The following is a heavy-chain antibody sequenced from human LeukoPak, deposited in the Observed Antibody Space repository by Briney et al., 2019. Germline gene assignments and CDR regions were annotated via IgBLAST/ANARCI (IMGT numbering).Heavy chain of an antibody. CDR1: GDSISSSGYF. Sequence: PSGTLSLTCTVSGDSISSSGYFWGWVRQPPGEGLEWIGGISYIGKTYYSPSLTSRVSISVDTSKTQFSLMMSSVTPADTAMYYCARRAKDDSSGYYYVDYWGQGTPVTVSS. CDR2: ISYIGKT. V-gene: IGHV4-39*07. CDR3: ARRAKDDSSGYYYVDY. J-gene: IGHJ4*02. D-gene: IGHD3-22*01.